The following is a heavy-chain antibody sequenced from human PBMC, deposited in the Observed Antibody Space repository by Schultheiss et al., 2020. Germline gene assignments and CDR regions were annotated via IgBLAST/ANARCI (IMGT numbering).Heavy chain of an antibody. J-gene: IGHJ4*02. D-gene: IGHD1-26*01. CDR2: ISGSGATT. CDR1: GFTFSTYG. V-gene: IGHV3-23*01. CDR3: ARRSYSGSPFDY. Sequence: GGSLRLSCAASGFTFSTYGMSWVRQAPGKGLEWVSGISGSGATTYYADSVKGRFTMSRDKSKNTLYLQMNSLRAEDTAVYYCARRSYSGSPFDYWGQGTLVTVSS.